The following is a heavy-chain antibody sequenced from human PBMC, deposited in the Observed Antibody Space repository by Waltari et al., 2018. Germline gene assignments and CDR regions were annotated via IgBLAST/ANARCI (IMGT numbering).Heavy chain of an antibody. Sequence: HVQLQESGPGLGKPSETLSLTCSVSGDFPSDDTWTWIRQAPGKGLEWIGYRRNTGATKCTPSLESRVTLSADTSKKQFSLRLTSVTTADTAVYFCARLPTKYFDSLGWGFFDQWGQGILVTVSS. CDR3: ARLPTKYFDSLGWGFFDQ. V-gene: IGHV4-59*08. CDR1: GDFPSDDT. CDR2: RRNTGAT. D-gene: IGHD3-9*01. J-gene: IGHJ4*02.